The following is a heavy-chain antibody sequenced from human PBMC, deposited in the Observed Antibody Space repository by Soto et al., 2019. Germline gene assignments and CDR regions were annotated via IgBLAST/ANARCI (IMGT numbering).Heavy chain of an antibody. Sequence: GGSLRLSCAASGFTFSDYYMSWIRQAPGKGLEWVSYISSSGSTIYYADSVKGRFTISRDNAKNSLYLQMNSLRAEDTAVYYCARDLGQPARADWFDPWGQGTLVTVSS. V-gene: IGHV3-11*01. CDR1: GFTFSDYY. CDR2: ISSSGSTI. CDR3: ARDLGQPARADWFDP. D-gene: IGHD2-2*01. J-gene: IGHJ5*02.